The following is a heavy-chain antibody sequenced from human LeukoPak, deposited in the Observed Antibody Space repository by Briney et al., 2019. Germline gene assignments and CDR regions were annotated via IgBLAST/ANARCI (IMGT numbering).Heavy chain of an antibody. Sequence: GGSLRLSCAASGFTFSSYAMHWVRQAPGKGLEWVAVISYDGSNKYYADSVKGRFTISRDNSKNTLYLQMNSLRAEDTAVYYCARDTGFKGYCSGGSCYSYYYGMDVWGQGPTVTVSS. CDR1: GFTFSSYA. J-gene: IGHJ6*02. CDR3: ARDTGFKGYCSGGSCYSYYYGMDV. D-gene: IGHD2-15*01. CDR2: ISYDGSNK. V-gene: IGHV3-30-3*01.